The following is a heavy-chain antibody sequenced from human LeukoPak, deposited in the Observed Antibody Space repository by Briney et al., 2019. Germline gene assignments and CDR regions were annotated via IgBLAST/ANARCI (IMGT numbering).Heavy chain of an antibody. CDR1: GFTFSGSA. J-gene: IGHJ1*01. D-gene: IGHD3-22*01. V-gene: IGHV3-73*01. CDR2: IRSKANSYAT. CDR3: TTDFIGYYDSSRFRH. Sequence: PGGSLKLSCAASGFTFSGSAMHWVRQASGKGLEWVGRIRSKANSYATAYAASVKGRFTISRDDSKNTAYLQMNSLKSEDTAVYYCTTDFIGYYDSSRFRHWGQGTQVTVSS.